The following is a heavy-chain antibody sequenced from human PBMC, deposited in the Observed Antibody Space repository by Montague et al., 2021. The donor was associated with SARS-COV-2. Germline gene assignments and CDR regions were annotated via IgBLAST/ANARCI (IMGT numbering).Heavy chain of an antibody. J-gene: IGHJ3*01. CDR2: INGEDTYV. Sequence: SLRLSCAASGFTFSLYWMHWVRQAPGRGLVWVSRINGEDTYVNYADSVKGRFTISRDNSKSTLFLHMNSLRVDDTAVHYCARLGPGTAFELWGQGTVVTVSP. V-gene: IGHV3-74*01. CDR3: ARLGPGTAFEL. CDR1: GFTFSLYW. D-gene: IGHD3-10*01.